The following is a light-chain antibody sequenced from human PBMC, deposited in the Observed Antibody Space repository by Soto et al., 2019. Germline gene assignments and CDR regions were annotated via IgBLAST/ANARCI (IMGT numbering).Light chain of an antibody. CDR3: QRTYGPPFN. CDR1: QGISSY. V-gene: IGKV1-9*01. J-gene: IGKJ3*01. CDR2: AAS. Sequence: DIRLTPFLSSLSVPIGYRLPIISRASQGISSYLAWYQQKPGKAPKLLIYAASTLQSGVPSRFSGSGSGTDFTLTISSLQPEDFATYYCQRTYGPPFNCGTGHKVDIK.